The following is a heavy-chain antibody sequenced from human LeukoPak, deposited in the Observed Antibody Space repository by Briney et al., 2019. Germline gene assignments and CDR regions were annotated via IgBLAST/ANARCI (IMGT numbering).Heavy chain of an antibody. D-gene: IGHD4-17*01. CDR3: ARTDMTAVPTVPNDY. CDR1: GFTFTAYT. J-gene: IGHJ4*02. CDR2: ISISSRYI. Sequence: GGSLRLSCAASGFTFTAYTMSWVSQAPGKGLECVASISISSRYIYYAHSVKGRSTIYRANAKDSLYEQVIGLRAEHPAVYYCARTDMTAVPTVPNDYWGQGTLVTVSS. V-gene: IGHV3-21*01.